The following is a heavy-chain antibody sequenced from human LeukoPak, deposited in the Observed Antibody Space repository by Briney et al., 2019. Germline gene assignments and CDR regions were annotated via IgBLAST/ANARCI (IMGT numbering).Heavy chain of an antibody. CDR3: AKDPPYSITKVQGAPDY. CDR1: GFTFSSYA. V-gene: IGHV3-23*01. CDR2: ISGSGGSA. Sequence: GGSLRLSCAASGFTFSSYAMSWVRQAPGKGLEWVSAISGSGGSAYYADSVKGRFTISRDNSKNTLYLQMNSLRAEDTAVYYCAKDPPYSITKVQGAPDYWGQGTLVTVSS. D-gene: IGHD3-10*01. J-gene: IGHJ4*02.